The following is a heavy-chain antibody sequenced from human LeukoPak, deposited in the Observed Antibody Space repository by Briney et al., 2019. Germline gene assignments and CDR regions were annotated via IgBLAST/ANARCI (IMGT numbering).Heavy chain of an antibody. V-gene: IGHV4-30-4*01. CDR2: MYYSGST. D-gene: IGHD3-22*01. J-gene: IGHJ5*02. CDR3: ARPYYYDSRIDP. Sequence: PSETLSLTCTVSGGSISSGDYYWSWIRQPPGKGLEWIAYMYYSGSTYYNPSLKSRVTMSADTSKNQLSLKLSSVTSADTAVYYCARPYYYDSRIDPWGQGILVTVSS. CDR1: GGSISSGDYY.